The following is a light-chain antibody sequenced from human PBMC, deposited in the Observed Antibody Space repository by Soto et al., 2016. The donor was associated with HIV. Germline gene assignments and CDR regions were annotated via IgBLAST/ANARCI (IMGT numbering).Light chain of an antibody. Sequence: DIQMTQSPSTLSASVGDRATITCRASQSISSWLAWYQQKPGKAPKLLIYKASSLESGVPSRFSGSGSGTEFTLTISSLQPDDFATYYCQQYNSYSRTFGQGDQGGNQT. CDR1: QSISSW. J-gene: IGKJ1*01. V-gene: IGKV1-5*03. CDR2: KAS. CDR3: QQYNSYSRT.